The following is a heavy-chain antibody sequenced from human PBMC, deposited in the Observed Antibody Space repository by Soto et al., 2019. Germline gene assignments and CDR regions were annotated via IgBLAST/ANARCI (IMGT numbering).Heavy chain of an antibody. D-gene: IGHD6-13*01. CDR1: GGSISSYY. CDR2: IYTSGST. J-gene: IGHJ6*02. CDR3: GGSSSWYGGEYYYGMDV. V-gene: IGHV4-4*07. Sequence: PSETLSLTGTVSGGSISSYYWSWIRQPAGKGLEWIGRIYTSGSTNYNPSLKSRVTMSVDTSKNQFSLKLSSVTAADTAVYYCGGSSSWYGGEYYYGMDVWGQGTTVTVSS.